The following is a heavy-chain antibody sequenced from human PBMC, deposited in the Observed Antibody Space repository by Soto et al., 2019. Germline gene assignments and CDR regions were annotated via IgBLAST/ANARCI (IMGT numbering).Heavy chain of an antibody. Sequence: SETLSLTCTVSGGSISSSSYYWGWIRQPPGKGLEWIGSIYYSGSTYYNPSLKSRVTISVDTSKNQFSLKLSSVTAADTAVYYCARQGIWFGELLSGYHYYVMDVWGQGTTVTVSS. CDR1: GGSISSSSYY. V-gene: IGHV4-39*01. D-gene: IGHD3-10*01. CDR2: IYYSGST. J-gene: IGHJ6*02. CDR3: ARQGIWFGELLSGYHYYVMDV.